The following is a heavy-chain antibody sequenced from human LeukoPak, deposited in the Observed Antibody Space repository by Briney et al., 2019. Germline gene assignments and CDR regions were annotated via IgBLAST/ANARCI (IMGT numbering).Heavy chain of an antibody. J-gene: IGHJ3*02. CDR2: IYYSGST. Sequence: PSETLSLTCTVSGGSVSSYYWSWVRQPPGKGLEWIGYIYYSGSTNYNPSLKSRVTISVDTSKNQFSLKLSSVTAADTAVYYCARRRSGWHDAFDIWGQGTMVTVSS. V-gene: IGHV4-59*02. CDR3: ARRRSGWHDAFDI. CDR1: GGSVSSYY. D-gene: IGHD6-19*01.